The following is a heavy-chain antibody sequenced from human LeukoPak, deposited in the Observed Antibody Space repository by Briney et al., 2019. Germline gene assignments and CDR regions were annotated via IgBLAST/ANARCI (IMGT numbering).Heavy chain of an antibody. CDR1: GFTFSSYG. Sequence: GSLRLSCAASGFTFSSYGMHWVRQAPGKGLEWVAVISYDGSNKYYADSVKGRFTISRDNSKNTLYLQMNSLRAEDTAVYYCAKGGMLAVAGTRGFDYWGQGTLVTVSS. J-gene: IGHJ4*02. CDR2: ISYDGSNK. D-gene: IGHD6-19*01. V-gene: IGHV3-30*18. CDR3: AKGGMLAVAGTRGFDY.